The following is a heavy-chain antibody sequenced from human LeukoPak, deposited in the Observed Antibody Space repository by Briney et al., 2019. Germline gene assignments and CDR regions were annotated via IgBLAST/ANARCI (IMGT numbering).Heavy chain of an antibody. CDR3: AKVKVSWRDLIFDY. V-gene: IGHV3-23*01. J-gene: IGHJ4*02. D-gene: IGHD2-8*01. CDR1: GFTFSSYG. Sequence: GGTLRLSCAASGFTFSSYGMSWVRQAPGKGLEWVSAISGSGGSTYYADSVKGRFTISRDNSKNTLYLQTNSLRAEDTAVYYCAKVKVSWRDLIFDYWGQGTLVTVSS. CDR2: ISGSGGST.